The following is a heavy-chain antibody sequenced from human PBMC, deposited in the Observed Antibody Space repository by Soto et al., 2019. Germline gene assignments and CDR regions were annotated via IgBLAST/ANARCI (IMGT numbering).Heavy chain of an antibody. V-gene: IGHV4-39*01. J-gene: IGHJ5*02. CDR1: GGSISSSSYY. CDR3: ASLVRGNRNSRLSWWFDP. CDR2: IYYSGST. D-gene: IGHD1-7*01. Sequence: SETLSLTCTVSGGSISSSSYYWGWIRQPPGKGLEWIGSIYYSGSTYYNPSLKSRVTISVDTSKNQFSLKLSSVTAADTAVYYCASLVRGNRNSRLSWWFDPWGQGTLVTVSS.